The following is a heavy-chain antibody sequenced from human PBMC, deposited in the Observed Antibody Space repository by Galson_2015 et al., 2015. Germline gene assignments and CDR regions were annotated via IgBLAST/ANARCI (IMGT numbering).Heavy chain of an antibody. V-gene: IGHV3-30*03. CDR2: ILHDGRNE. D-gene: IGHD2-8*02. J-gene: IGHJ4*02. CDR1: GFAFSSYA. CDR3: AREALAANTGHYFDY. Sequence: SLRLSCAASGFAFSSYAMSWVRQAPGKGLDWVAFILHDGRNEYYADSVKGRFTISKDNSNNMLYLQMNSLTTEDTAVYYCAREALAANTGHYFDYWGQGTLVIVSS.